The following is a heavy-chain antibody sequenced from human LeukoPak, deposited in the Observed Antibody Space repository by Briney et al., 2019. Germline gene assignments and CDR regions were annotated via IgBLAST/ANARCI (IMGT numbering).Heavy chain of an antibody. D-gene: IGHD4-17*01. Sequence: ASVKVSCKASGYTFTGYYMHWVRQAPGQGLEWMGRINPNSGGTSYAQKFQGRVTMTRDTSISTAYMELSSLGSDDTAVYYCAREDTYGDYVYAFDIWGQGTMVTVSS. CDR3: AREDTYGDYVYAFDI. V-gene: IGHV1-2*06. CDR2: INPNSGGT. CDR1: GYTFTGYY. J-gene: IGHJ3*02.